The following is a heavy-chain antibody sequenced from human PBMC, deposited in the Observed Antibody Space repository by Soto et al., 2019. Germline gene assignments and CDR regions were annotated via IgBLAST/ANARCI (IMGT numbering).Heavy chain of an antibody. CDR2: IHSDGSTT. CDR3: VRGDKGGFDL. J-gene: IGHJ3*01. CDR1: GFTFRSYG. D-gene: IGHD2-21*02. V-gene: IGHV3-74*01. Sequence: QPGGSLRLSCAASGFTFRSYGMHWVRQAPGQGLVWVSHIHSDGSTTTYADSVKGRFTISRDNAKNTLYLQMNSLRAEDTAVYYCVRGDKGGFDLWGQGTTVTVSS.